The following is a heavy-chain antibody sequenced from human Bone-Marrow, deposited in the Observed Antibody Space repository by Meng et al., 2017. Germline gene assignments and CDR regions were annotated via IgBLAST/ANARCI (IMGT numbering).Heavy chain of an antibody. V-gene: IGHV4-39*07. Sequence: LQDSCPSLVKPSAPLALTCLASCGSISSSSYYWGWIRQPPGKGLEWIGSIYYSGSTYYNPSLKSRVTISVDTSKNQFSLKLSSVTAADTAVYYCARDCPSPFRWFDPWGQGTLVTVSS. CDR3: ARDCPSPFRWFDP. CDR1: CGSISSSSYY. J-gene: IGHJ5*02. CDR2: IYYSGST.